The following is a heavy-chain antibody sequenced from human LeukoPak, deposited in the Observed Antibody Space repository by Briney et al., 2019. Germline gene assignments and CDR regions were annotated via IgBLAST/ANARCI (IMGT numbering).Heavy chain of an antibody. Sequence: TGGSLRLSCAASGFTFSSYGMHWVRQAPGKGREGVVVLSYDGSNKYYADSVKGRFTISRDNSKNTLYLQMNSLRAEDTAVYYCAKPLRPFLEWLLYLDYWGQGTLVTVSS. CDR1: GFTFSSYG. D-gene: IGHD3-3*02. V-gene: IGHV3-30*18. CDR3: AKPLRPFLEWLLYLDY. J-gene: IGHJ4*02. CDR2: LSYDGSNK.